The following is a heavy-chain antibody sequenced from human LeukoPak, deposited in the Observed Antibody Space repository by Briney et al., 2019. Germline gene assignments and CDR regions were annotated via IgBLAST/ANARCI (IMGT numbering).Heavy chain of an antibody. Sequence: PGGSLRLSCAASGFTFSSYSMNWVRQAPGKGLEWVSFISSSSSYIYYADSVKGRFTISRDNATNSLYLQMNSLRAEDTAVYYCARERYSEKNYYYYGMDVWGQGTTVTVSS. CDR3: ARERYSEKNYYYYGMDV. J-gene: IGHJ6*02. D-gene: IGHD2-15*01. CDR2: ISSSSSYI. V-gene: IGHV3-21*01. CDR1: GFTFSSYS.